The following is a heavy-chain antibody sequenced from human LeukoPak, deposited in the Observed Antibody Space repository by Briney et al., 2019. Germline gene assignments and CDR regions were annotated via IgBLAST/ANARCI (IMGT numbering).Heavy chain of an antibody. Sequence: GGSLRLSCAASGFTFGSYTMSWVRQAPGKGLEWVSAISCSGGSTYYADSVKGRFTISRDNSKNNLYLQMNSRRAEDTAVYYCARDLVAGATAWGQGTLVTVSS. D-gene: IGHD6-19*01. CDR2: ISCSGGST. J-gene: IGHJ5*02. CDR3: ARDLVAGATA. V-gene: IGHV3-23*01. CDR1: GFTFGSYT.